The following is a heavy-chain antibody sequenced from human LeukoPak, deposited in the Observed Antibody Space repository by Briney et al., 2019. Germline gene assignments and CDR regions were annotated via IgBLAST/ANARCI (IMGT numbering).Heavy chain of an antibody. CDR3: ARAERWLQLIDY. V-gene: IGHV4-59*11. CDR2: IYYSGST. CDR1: GGPISIHY. Sequence: SETLSLTCTVSGGPISIHYWSWLPQPPGKALVELGYIYYSGSTNYNPSLKSRVTISVDTSKNQSSLKLSSVTAADTAVYYCARAERWLQLIDYWGQGTLVTVSS. D-gene: IGHD5-24*01. J-gene: IGHJ4*02.